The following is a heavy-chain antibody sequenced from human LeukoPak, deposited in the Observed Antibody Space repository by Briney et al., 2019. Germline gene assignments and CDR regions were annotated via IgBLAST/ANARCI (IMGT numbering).Heavy chain of an antibody. CDR2: IYHRVAV. J-gene: IGHJ6*04. CDR1: GGCLTDNY. V-gene: IGHV4-34*01. D-gene: IGHD3-10*01. CDR3: ACLHGSGSYHSLLHNTLDV. Sequence: SETLSLTCAVDGGCLTDNYWSWIRHAPRKGLWWIGEIYHRVAVNYNPSLDSRVTLSVDSSKSQYSLKLTSVTAADTAVYYCACLHGSGSYHSLLHNTLDVWGTGTTVTVSS.